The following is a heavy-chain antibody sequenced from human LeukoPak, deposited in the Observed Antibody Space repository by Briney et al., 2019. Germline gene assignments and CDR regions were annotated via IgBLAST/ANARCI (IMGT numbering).Heavy chain of an antibody. Sequence: SETLSLTCTVSGGSISSYYYNWIRPPARKGLEWIGRIYTSGSTNYNPSLKSRVSMSVDTSKNQFSLKLSSVTAADTAVYYCARDGTGYTSGWYPFDYWGQGTLVTVSS. V-gene: IGHV4-4*07. D-gene: IGHD6-19*01. CDR1: GGSISSYY. CDR2: IYTSGST. J-gene: IGHJ4*02. CDR3: ARDGTGYTSGWYPFDY.